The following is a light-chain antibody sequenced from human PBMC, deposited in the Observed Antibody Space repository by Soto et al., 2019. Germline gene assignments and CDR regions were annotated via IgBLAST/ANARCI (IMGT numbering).Light chain of an antibody. CDR2: AVS. CDR3: SSYTSRSTYV. V-gene: IGLV2-18*02. Sequence: QSALTQPPSVSGSPGQSVTISCTGTTSDVGSYKRVSWYHQPPGTAPKLIIYAVSNLPSGVPDRFSGSKSGNMASLTISGLQSEDEGDYYCSSYTSRSTYVFGTGTKLTVL. CDR1: TSDVGSYKR. J-gene: IGLJ1*01.